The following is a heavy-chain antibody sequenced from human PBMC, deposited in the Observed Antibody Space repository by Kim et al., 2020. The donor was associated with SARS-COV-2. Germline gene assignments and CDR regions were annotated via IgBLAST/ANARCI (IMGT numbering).Heavy chain of an antibody. CDR3: AREFVAAAGMDWFDP. V-gene: IGHV1-2*02. D-gene: IGHD6-13*01. Sequence: QKLQGRVTMTRDTSISTAYMKLSRLRADDTAVYYCAREFVAAAGMDWFDPWGQGTLVTVSS. J-gene: IGHJ5*02.